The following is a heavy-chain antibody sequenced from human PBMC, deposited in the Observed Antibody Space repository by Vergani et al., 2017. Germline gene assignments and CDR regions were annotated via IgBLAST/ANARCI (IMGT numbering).Heavy chain of an antibody. V-gene: IGHV4-31*11. J-gene: IGHJ6*03. CDR1: GGSISSGDHC. Sequence: QVQLQESGPGVVKPSQTLSLTCAVSGGSISSGDHCWTWIRQRPGKGLEWIGYIFYSGTTYDNPSLRSRLTISVDTSQNQFSLKLRSVTAADTAVYYCARVQGHYYYYMDVWSKGTTVTVSS. CDR3: ARVQGHYYYYMDV. CDR2: IFYSGTT.